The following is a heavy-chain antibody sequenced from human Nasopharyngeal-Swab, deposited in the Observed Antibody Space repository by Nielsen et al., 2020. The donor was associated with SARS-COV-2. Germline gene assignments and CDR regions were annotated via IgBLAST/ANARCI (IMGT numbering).Heavy chain of an antibody. Sequence: GESLKISCAASGFIFSNYAMSWVRQAPGKGLEWVSTINNRGDDTHYVDSVRGRFTVSIDISKNTLYLQMNSLRGEDTAIYYCVKDLAYDEVSWGQGTLVTVSS. D-gene: IGHD5-12*01. CDR3: VKDLAYDEVS. CDR1: GFIFSNYA. J-gene: IGHJ5*02. CDR2: INNRGDDT. V-gene: IGHV3-23*01.